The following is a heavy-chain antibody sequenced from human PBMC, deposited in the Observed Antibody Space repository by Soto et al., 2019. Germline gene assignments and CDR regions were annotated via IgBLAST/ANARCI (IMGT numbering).Heavy chain of an antibody. CDR2: IYYSEST. CDR3: ARDRGLGSGWYGWFDP. D-gene: IGHD6-19*01. Sequence: SETLSLTCTVSGGSISSYFWSWSRQPPGKGLEWIGYIYYSESTNYNPSLKSRVTISVDTSKNQFSLKLSSVTAADTAVYYCARDRGLGSGWYGWFDPWGQGTLVTVSS. J-gene: IGHJ5*02. V-gene: IGHV4-59*01. CDR1: GGSISSYF.